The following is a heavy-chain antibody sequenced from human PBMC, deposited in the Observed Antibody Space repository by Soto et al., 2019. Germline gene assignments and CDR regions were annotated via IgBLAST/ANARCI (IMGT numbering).Heavy chain of an antibody. D-gene: IGHD4-17*01. Sequence: QVQLQESGPGLVKPSETLSLTCTVSGGSISSYYWSWIRQPPGKGLEWIVYIYYSGSTNYNPSLKSRVTISVDTSKNHFSLKLSSVTATDTAVYYCARAYGDYVFDFCGQGTLVTVSS. CDR3: ARAYGDYVFDF. CDR1: GGSISSYY. CDR2: IYYSGST. J-gene: IGHJ4*02. V-gene: IGHV4-59*01.